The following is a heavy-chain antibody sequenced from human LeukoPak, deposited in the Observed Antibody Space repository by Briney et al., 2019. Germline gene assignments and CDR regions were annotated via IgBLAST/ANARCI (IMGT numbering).Heavy chain of an antibody. CDR2: INPNSGGT. Sequence: ASVKVSCKASGYTFTGYYMYWVRQAPGQGLEWMGWINPNSGGTNYAQKFQGRVSMTRDTSISTAYLELSSLRSDDTAVYYCATGLLLLGPGNHDSWGQGTLVTVSS. J-gene: IGHJ4*02. CDR1: GYTFTGYY. V-gene: IGHV1-2*02. D-gene: IGHD3-22*01. CDR3: ATGLLLLGPGNHDS.